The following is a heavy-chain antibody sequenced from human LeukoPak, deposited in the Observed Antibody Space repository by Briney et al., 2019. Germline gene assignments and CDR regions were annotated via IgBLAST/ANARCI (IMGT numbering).Heavy chain of an antibody. D-gene: IGHD4-23*01. Sequence: SETLSLTCTVYGASINSYYWSWIRQPPGKGLEWIGYGHYSGTTNYNASLRSRVTISVDTSKNQFSLKLSSVTAADTAVYYCAKRGGDSGTSDSWGQGTLVTVSS. V-gene: IGHV4-59*08. J-gene: IGHJ4*02. CDR3: AKRGGDSGTSDS. CDR1: GASINSYY. CDR2: GHYSGTT.